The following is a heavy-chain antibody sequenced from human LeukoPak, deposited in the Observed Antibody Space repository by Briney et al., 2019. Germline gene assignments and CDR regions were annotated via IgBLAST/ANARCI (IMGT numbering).Heavy chain of an antibody. CDR2: IKQDGSEK. D-gene: IGHD6-19*01. CDR3: ARDYSSGWYMYYLDY. V-gene: IGHV3-7*01. J-gene: IGHJ4*02. Sequence: GGSLRLSCAASGFTFSSYWMSWVRQAPGKGLEWVANIKQDGSEKYYVDSVKGRFTISRDNAKNSLYLQMNSLRAEDTAVYYCARDYSSGWYMYYLDYWGQGTLVTVSS. CDR1: GFTFSSYW.